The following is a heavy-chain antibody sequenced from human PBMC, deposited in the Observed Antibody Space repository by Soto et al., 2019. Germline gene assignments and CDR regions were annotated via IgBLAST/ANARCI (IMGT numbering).Heavy chain of an antibody. CDR3: ARREYHHDFQY. Sequence: PGESLKISCKGSEYTFSNFWIAWVRQMPGKGLEWMGSIYPGDSDVKYSPSFQGQVTISVDRSLNTAYLQWDSLKASHTGKYFCARREYHHDFQYWGQGNLVTVSS. CDR1: EYTFSNFW. CDR2: IYPGDSDV. V-gene: IGHV5-51*01. J-gene: IGHJ4*01.